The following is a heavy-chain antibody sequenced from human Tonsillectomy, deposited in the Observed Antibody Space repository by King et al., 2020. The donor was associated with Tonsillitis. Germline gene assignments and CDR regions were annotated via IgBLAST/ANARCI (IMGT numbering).Heavy chain of an antibody. J-gene: IGHJ4*02. CDR3: ARGADVDASFAY. Sequence: QLVQSGAEVKKPGASVKVSCKASGYTFSSFYMHWVRQAPGQGLEWMGIISPSGGSTSDAQKFQGRVTMAIDTSTTTVYMELNSLRAEDTALYYCARGADVDASFAYWGQGTLVSVSS. CDR1: GYTFSSFY. CDR2: ISPSGGST. V-gene: IGHV1-46*01. D-gene: IGHD2-15*01.